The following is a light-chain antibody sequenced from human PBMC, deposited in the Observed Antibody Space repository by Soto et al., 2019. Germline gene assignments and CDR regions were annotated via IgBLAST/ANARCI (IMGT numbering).Light chain of an antibody. V-gene: IGKV3-15*01. CDR2: GAS. Sequence: EIVMTQSPATLSVSPGQRASLSCRASQSVSTTVAWYHQKPGQAPRXXVYGASTRATGIPARFSGSGAGTEFTLTITSLQSEDFGVYFCQQYKDWTTTFGQGTKVDIK. CDR3: QQYKDWTTT. CDR1: QSVSTT. J-gene: IGKJ1*01.